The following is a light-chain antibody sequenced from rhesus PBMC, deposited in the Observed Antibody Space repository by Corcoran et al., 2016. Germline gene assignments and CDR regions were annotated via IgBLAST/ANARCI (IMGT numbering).Light chain of an antibody. J-gene: IGKJ4*01. CDR2: RPS. CDR1: QGISNW. CDR3: QQHDNSPLT. V-gene: IGKV1-69*01. Sequence: DIQMTQSPSSLSASVGDRVTITCRASQGISNWLAWYQQNPGKAPKLLIYRPSNLETGVPSRFSGRGSGTDFTLTISSLQPEDIATYGCQQHDNSPLTFGGGTKVEIK.